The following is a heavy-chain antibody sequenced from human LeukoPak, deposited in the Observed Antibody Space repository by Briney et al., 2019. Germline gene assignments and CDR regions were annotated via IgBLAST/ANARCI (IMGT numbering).Heavy chain of an antibody. D-gene: IGHD2-8*01. Sequence: ASVKVSCKVSGYTLTELSMHWVRQAPGKGLEWMGGFDPEDGEIIYAQKFQGRVTMSEDTSTDTPYMELSSLGSEDTAVYYCATVIGFCANGVCFNLPRHFEYWGQGTLVTVSS. CDR3: ATVIGFCANGVCFNLPRHFEY. J-gene: IGHJ4*02. CDR2: FDPEDGEI. CDR1: GYTLTELS. V-gene: IGHV1-24*01.